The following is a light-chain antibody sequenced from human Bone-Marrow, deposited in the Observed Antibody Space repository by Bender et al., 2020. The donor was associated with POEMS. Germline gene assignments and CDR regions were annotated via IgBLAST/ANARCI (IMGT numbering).Light chain of an antibody. Sequence: SYVLTQPPSVSVAPGQTASITCGGHNIGIKTVHWYQQKPGQAPVLVVFDDSDRPSGIPERFSGSNSGNTATLTISRVEAGDEADYHCQVWHKSSDHFVVFGGGTRLTV. CDR3: QVWHKSSDHFVV. CDR2: DDS. V-gene: IGLV3-21*02. CDR1: NIGIKT. J-gene: IGLJ2*01.